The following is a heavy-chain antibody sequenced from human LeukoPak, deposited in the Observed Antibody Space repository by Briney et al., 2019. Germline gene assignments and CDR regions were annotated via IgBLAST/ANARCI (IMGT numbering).Heavy chain of an antibody. D-gene: IGHD2-21*01. CDR1: GGSISSYY. CDR3: ARYSPSMGVFDY. V-gene: IGHV4-59*01. J-gene: IGHJ4*02. CDR2: IYYSGST. Sequence: SETLSLTCTVSGGSISSYYWSWIRQPPGKGLEWTGYIYYSGSTNYNPSLKSRVTISVDTSKNQFSLKLSSVTAADTAVYYCARYSPSMGVFDYWGQGTLVTVSS.